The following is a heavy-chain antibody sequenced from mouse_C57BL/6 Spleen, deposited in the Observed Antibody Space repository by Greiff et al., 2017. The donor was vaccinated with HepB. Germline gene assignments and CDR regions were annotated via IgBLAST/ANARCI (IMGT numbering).Heavy chain of an antibody. Sequence: EVKLVESGTVLARPGASVKMSCKTSGYTFTSYWMHWVKQRPGQGLEWIGAIYPGNSDTSYNQKFKGKAKLTAVTSASTAYMELSSLTNEDSAVYYCTRGAYYSNYGGYYAMDHWGQGTSVTVSS. D-gene: IGHD2-5*01. CDR3: TRGAYYSNYGGYYAMDH. CDR2: IYPGNSDT. V-gene: IGHV1-5*01. J-gene: IGHJ4*01. CDR1: GYTFTSYW.